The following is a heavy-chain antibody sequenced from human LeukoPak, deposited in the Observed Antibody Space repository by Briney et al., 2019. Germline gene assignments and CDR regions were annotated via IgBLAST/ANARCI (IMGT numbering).Heavy chain of an antibody. CDR3: ARRESGYERQYYYDSSGYYPFDY. CDR2: ISSSSSYI. Sequence: GGSLRLSCAASGFTFSSYSMNWVRQAPGKGLEWVSSISSSSSYIYYADSVKGRFTISRDNARNSLYLQMNSLRAEDTAVYYCARRESGYERQYYYDSSGYYPFDYWGQGTLVTVSS. D-gene: IGHD3-22*01. CDR1: GFTFSSYS. J-gene: IGHJ4*02. V-gene: IGHV3-21*01.